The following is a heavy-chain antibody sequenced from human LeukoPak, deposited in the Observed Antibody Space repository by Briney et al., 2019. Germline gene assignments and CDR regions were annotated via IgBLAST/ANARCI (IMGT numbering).Heavy chain of an antibody. CDR3: AAGDATTESGFDY. D-gene: IGHD4-17*01. V-gene: IGHV1-46*01. CDR1: AYIFTRYH. CDR2: INRSGGRT. J-gene: IGHJ4*02. Sequence: GASVKVSCKASAYIFTRYHMHWVRQAPGQGLEWMGIINRSGGRTSYAQQFQGRVTMTSDTPTSTVYMELSSLRSEDTAVYYCAAGDATTESGFDYWGQGTLVTVSS.